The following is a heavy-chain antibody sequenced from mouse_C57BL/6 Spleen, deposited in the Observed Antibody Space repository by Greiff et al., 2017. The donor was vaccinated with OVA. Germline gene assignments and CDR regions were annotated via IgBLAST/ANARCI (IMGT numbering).Heavy chain of an antibody. Sequence: EVHLVESGGGLVQPKGSLKLSCAASGFSFNTYAMNWVRQAPGKGLEWVARIRSKSNNYATYYADSVKDRFTISRDDSESMLYLQMNNLKTEDTAMYYCVRQGDDGYYFAYWGQGTLVTVSA. CDR2: IRSKSNNYAT. D-gene: IGHD2-3*01. CDR3: VRQGDDGYYFAY. CDR1: GFSFNTYA. V-gene: IGHV10-1*01. J-gene: IGHJ3*01.